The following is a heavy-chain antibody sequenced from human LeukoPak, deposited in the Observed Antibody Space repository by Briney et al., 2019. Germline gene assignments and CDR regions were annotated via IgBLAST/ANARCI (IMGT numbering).Heavy chain of an antibody. V-gene: IGHV4-34*01. CDR3: ASLRYFDWLYSGHWFDP. CDR1: GGSFSGYY. Sequence: SETLSLTCAVYGGSFSGYYWSWIRQPPGKGLEWIGEINHSGSTNYNPSLKSRVTISVDTSKNQFSLKLSSVTAADTAVYYCASLRYFDWLYSGHWFDPWVQVTLVTVSS. CDR2: INHSGST. D-gene: IGHD3-9*01. J-gene: IGHJ5*02.